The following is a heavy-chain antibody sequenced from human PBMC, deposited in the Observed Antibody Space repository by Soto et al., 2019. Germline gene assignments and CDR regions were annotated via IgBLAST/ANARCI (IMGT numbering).Heavy chain of an antibody. V-gene: IGHV4-61*01. Sequence: SETLSLTCTVSGGSVSSGSYYWSWIRQPPGKGLEWIGYIYYSGSPNYNPSLKSRVTISVDPSKNQFSLKLSSVTAADTAVYYYARASLSDYESRGYYYIDYWGQGTLVTVSS. CDR1: GGSVSSGSYY. J-gene: IGHJ4*02. CDR2: IYYSGSP. D-gene: IGHD3-22*01. CDR3: ARASLSDYESRGYYYIDY.